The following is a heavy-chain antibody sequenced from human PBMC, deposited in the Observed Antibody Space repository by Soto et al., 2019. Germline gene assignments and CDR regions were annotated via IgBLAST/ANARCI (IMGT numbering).Heavy chain of an antibody. V-gene: IGHV1-69*01. Sequence: QVQLVQSGAEVKKPGSSVKVSCKASGGTFSSYAISWVRQAPGQGLEWMGGIIPIFGTANYAQKFQGRVTITADESTSTAYMELSSQRSEDTAVYYCARVPYPGNYYYYYGMDVWGEGTTVTVSS. CDR1: GGTFSSYA. D-gene: IGHD2-2*01. J-gene: IGHJ6*04. CDR3: ARVPYPGNYYYYYGMDV. CDR2: IIPIFGTA.